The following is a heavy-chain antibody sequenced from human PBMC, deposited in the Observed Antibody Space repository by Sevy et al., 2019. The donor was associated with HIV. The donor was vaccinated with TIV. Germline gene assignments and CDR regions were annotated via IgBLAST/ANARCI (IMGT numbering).Heavy chain of an antibody. CDR1: GFTFGDYA. Sequence: GGSLRLSCTASGFTFGDYAMSWFRQAPGKGLEWVGLFRSKGYVGTTEYAASVKGRFIMSRDDSKSIAYLQMNSLKTEDTAVYYCTRGPRGGWAFDLWGQGTMVTVSS. CDR2: FRSKGYVGTT. D-gene: IGHD3-16*01. J-gene: IGHJ3*01. V-gene: IGHV3-49*03. CDR3: TRGPRGGWAFDL.